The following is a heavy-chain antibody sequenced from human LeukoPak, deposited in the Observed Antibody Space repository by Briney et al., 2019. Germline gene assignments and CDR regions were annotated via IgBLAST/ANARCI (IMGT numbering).Heavy chain of an antibody. V-gene: IGHV1-24*01. J-gene: IGHJ4*02. CDR1: GYTLSELS. Sequence: ASVKVSCKVSGYTLSELSMHWVRQAPGNGVEGLGGFDPEDGETIYAQKFQGRVTMTEDTSTDTAYMELSSLRSEDTAVYYCATDREGVTYDYGSGSYNYWGQGTLVTVSS. D-gene: IGHD3-10*01. CDR2: FDPEDGET. CDR3: ATDREGVTYDYGSGSYNY.